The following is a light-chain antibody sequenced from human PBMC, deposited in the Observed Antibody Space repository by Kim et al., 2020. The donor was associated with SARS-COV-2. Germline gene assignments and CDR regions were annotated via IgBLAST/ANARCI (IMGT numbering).Light chain of an antibody. J-gene: IGKJ4*01. CDR2: GAS. V-gene: IGKV1-5*03. CDR3: QHYKSYSTVT. Sequence: SVGDRVTLSCRASQPIDVYLAWYQQKPGKAPKLLIYGASRLQGDVPSRFSGSGSKTEFTLTISNLQPDDFATYYCQHYKSYSTVTFGGGTKVDIK. CDR1: QPIDVY.